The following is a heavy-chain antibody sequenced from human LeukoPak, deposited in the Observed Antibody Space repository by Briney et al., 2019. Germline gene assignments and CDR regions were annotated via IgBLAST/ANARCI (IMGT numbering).Heavy chain of an antibody. D-gene: IGHD3-22*01. Sequence: GGPMRLSCVVSGFTFSSYGMHWVRQAPGKGLEWVAVIWYDGSKEYYIDSVKGRFTISRDNSRNTLYLQMNSLRAEDTAVYYCARGSGYYPLFDYWGQGTLVTVSP. V-gene: IGHV3-33*01. J-gene: IGHJ4*02. CDR3: ARGSGYYPLFDY. CDR2: IWYDGSKE. CDR1: GFTFSSYG.